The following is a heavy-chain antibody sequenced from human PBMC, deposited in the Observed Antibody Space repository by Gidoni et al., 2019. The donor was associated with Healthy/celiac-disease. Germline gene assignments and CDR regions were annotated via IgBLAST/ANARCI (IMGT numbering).Heavy chain of an antibody. CDR1: GGSISSSSYY. V-gene: IGHV4-39*01. J-gene: IGHJ4*02. CDR2: IYYSGST. Sequence: QLQLQESGPGLVKPSETLSLTCTVSGGSISSSSYYWGWIRQPPGKGLEWIGMIYYSGSTYYNPSLKSRVTISVDTSKNQFSLKLSSVTAADTAVYYCARRAVTTLVFTDYWGQGTLVTVSS. D-gene: IGHD4-17*01. CDR3: ARRAVTTLVFTDY.